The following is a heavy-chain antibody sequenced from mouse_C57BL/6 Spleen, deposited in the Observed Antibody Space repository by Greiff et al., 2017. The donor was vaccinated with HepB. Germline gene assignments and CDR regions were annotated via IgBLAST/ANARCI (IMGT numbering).Heavy chain of an antibody. CDR2: IYPGSGNT. V-gene: IGHV1-76*01. CDR1: GYTFTDYY. Sequence: VQLQQSGAELVRPGASVKLSCKASGYTFTDYYINWVKQRPGQGLEWIARIYPGSGNTYYNEKFKGKATLTAEKSSSTAYMQLSSLTSEDSAVYFCARNGSSYYFDYWGQSTTLTVSS. CDR3: ARNGSSYYFDY. D-gene: IGHD1-1*01. J-gene: IGHJ2*01.